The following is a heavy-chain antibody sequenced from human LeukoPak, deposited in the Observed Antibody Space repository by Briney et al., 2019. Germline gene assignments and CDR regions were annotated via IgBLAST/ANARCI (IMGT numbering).Heavy chain of an antibody. CDR2: INPNSGGT. V-gene: IGHV1-2*02. D-gene: IGHD1-26*01. CDR3: ARRVGAKYYFDY. Sequence: GASVKVSXKASGYTFTGYYMHWVRQAPGQGLEWMGWINPNSGGTNYAQKFQGRVTMTRDTSISTAYMELSRLRSDDTAVYYCARRVGAKYYFDYWGQGTLVTVSS. J-gene: IGHJ4*02. CDR1: GYTFTGYY.